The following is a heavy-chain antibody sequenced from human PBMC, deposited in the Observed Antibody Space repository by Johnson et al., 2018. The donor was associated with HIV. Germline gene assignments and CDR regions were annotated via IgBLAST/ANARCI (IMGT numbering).Heavy chain of an antibody. D-gene: IGHD3-16*01. J-gene: IGHJ3*01. V-gene: IGHV3-11*06. CDR3: AKPRFYDNAFLM. Sequence: SVKGRFTISRDNAKNSLYLQMNSLRAEDTAVYYCAKPRFYDNAFLMWGQGTMVTVSS.